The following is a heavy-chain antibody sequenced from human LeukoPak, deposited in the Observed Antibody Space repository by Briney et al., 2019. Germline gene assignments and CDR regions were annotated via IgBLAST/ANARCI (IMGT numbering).Heavy chain of an antibody. Sequence: GGSLRLSCAASGFTFSSYSMIWVRQAPGKGLEWVASISSSSSYIYYADSVKGRFTISRDNAKNSLYLQMNSLRAEDTAVYYCARDLTVGATVRYFDYWGQGTLVTVSS. J-gene: IGHJ4*02. CDR3: ARDLTVGATVRYFDY. V-gene: IGHV3-21*01. CDR1: GFTFSSYS. D-gene: IGHD1-26*01. CDR2: ISSSSSYI.